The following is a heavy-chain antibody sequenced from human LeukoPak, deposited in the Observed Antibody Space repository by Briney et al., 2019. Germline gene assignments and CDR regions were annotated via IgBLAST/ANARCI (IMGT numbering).Heavy chain of an antibody. CDR2: ISYDGSNK. D-gene: IGHD1-1*01. CDR3: ARDLGKYPNKYYMDV. J-gene: IGHJ6*03. CDR1: GFTFSSYA. Sequence: GGSLRLSCAASGFTFSSYAMHWVRQAPGKGLEWVAVISYDGSNKYYADSVKGRFTISRDNSKNTLYLQVNSLRAEDTAVYYCARDLGKYPNKYYMDVWGKGTTVTVSS. V-gene: IGHV3-30-3*01.